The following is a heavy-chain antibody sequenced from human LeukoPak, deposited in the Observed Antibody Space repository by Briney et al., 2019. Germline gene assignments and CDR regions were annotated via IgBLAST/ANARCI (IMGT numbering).Heavy chain of an antibody. CDR1: GGSISSSNYY. CDR3: ARAYYDSSGYYYPKNAFDI. Sequence: SETLSLTCTVSGGSISSSNYYWDWIRQPPGKGLEWIGYIYYSGSTYYTPSLKSRVTISVDTSKNQFSLKLSSVTAADTAVYYCARAYYDSSGYYYPKNAFDIWGQGTMVTVSS. J-gene: IGHJ3*02. CDR2: IYYSGST. V-gene: IGHV4-39*07. D-gene: IGHD3-22*01.